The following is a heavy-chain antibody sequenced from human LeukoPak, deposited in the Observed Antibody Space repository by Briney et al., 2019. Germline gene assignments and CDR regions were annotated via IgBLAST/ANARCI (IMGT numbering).Heavy chain of an antibody. V-gene: IGHV3-30*02. J-gene: IGHJ6*03. CDR1: GFIFSSYG. CDR3: AKARKAAAGKRPYYYYYMDV. Sequence: GGSLRLSCAASGFIFSSYGMHWVRQAPGKGLEWVAFIRYDGSNKYYADSVKGRFTISRDNSKNTLYLQMNSLRAEDTAVYYCAKARKAAAGKRPYYYYYMDVWGKGTTVTISS. CDR2: IRYDGSNK. D-gene: IGHD6-13*01.